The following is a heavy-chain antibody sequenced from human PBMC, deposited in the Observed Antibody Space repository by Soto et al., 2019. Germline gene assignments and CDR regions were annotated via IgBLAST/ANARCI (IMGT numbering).Heavy chain of an antibody. V-gene: IGHV3-30*18. CDR1: GFTFSSYG. Sequence: GGSLRLSCAASGFTFSSYGMHWVRQAPGKGLEWVAVISYDGSNKYYADSVKGRFTISRDNSKNTLYLQMNSLRAEDTAVYYCAKSDSGSYLDAFDIWGQGTMVTVSS. D-gene: IGHD1-26*01. CDR2: ISYDGSNK. J-gene: IGHJ3*02. CDR3: AKSDSGSYLDAFDI.